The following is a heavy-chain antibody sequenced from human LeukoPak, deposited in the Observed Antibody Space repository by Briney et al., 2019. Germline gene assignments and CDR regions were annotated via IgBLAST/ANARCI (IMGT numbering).Heavy chain of an antibody. CDR1: GFTFSSYE. V-gene: IGHV3-48*03. D-gene: IGHD6-19*01. CDR3: AKDMGPSWLAPDY. J-gene: IGHJ4*02. Sequence: GGSLRLSCAASGFTFSSYEMNWVRQAPGKGLEWVSYISSSGSTIYYADSVKGRFTISRDNAKNSLYLQMNSLRAEDTALYYCAKDMGPSWLAPDYWGQGTLVTVSS. CDR2: ISSSGSTI.